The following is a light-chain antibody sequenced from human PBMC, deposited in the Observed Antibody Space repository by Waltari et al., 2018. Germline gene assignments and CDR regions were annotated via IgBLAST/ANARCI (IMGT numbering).Light chain of an antibody. CDR1: HSITTY. J-gene: IGKJ4*01. CDR3: QQTNTVPLT. V-gene: IGKV1-39*01. CDR2: AAS. Sequence: DLQMTQSPSSLSASVGDRVTITCRAGHSITTYLNWYQQKPGKAPNLLIYAASSLQSGVPSRFSGSGSGTEFTLTISSLRPEDFATYYCQQTNTVPLTFGGGTKVEIK.